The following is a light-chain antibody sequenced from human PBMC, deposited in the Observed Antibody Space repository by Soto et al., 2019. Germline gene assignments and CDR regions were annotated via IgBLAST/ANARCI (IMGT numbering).Light chain of an antibody. CDR1: SSDFGGYNY. CDR2: DVS. V-gene: IGLV2-14*03. Sequence: QSALTQPASVSGSPGQSITISCTGTSSDFGGYNYVSWYQHHPGKAPKLIIYDVSNRPSGVSNRFSGSKSGNTASLTIAGLQPEDEADYYCTSYTSSSAPVVFGGGTKLTVL. J-gene: IGLJ2*01. CDR3: TSYTSSSAPVV.